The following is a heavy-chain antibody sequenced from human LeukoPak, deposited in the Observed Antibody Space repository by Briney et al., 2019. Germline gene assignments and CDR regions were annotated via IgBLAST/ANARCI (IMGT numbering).Heavy chain of an antibody. CDR2: IYYSGST. Sequence: PSETLSLTCTVSGGSISNYYWSWIRQPPGKGLEWIGYIYYSGSTNYNPSLKSRVTISVDTSKNQFSLKLSSVTAADTAVYYCSASRILRYFDWFPLDYWGQGTLVTVSS. V-gene: IGHV4-59*01. J-gene: IGHJ4*02. CDR1: GGSISNYY. CDR3: SASRILRYFDWFPLDY. D-gene: IGHD3-9*01.